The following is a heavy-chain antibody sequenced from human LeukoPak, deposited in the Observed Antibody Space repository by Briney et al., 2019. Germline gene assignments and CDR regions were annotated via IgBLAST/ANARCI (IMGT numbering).Heavy chain of an antibody. CDR1: GFTFTSYA. V-gene: IGHV3-23*01. CDR2: ISGSGGST. Sequence: PGGSLRLSCAASGFTFTSYAMSWVRQAPGRGLEWVSAISGSGGSTYYADSVKGRFTISRDNSKNTLYLQMNSLRAEDTAVYYCANRIQRVDDYWGQGALVTVSS. CDR3: ANRIQRVDDY. D-gene: IGHD5-18*01. J-gene: IGHJ4*02.